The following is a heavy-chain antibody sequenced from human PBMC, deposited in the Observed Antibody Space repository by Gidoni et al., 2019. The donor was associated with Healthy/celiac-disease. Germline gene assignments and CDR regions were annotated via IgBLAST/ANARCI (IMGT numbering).Heavy chain of an antibody. D-gene: IGHD3-22*01. V-gene: IGHV3-23*04. CDR1: GFTFSSYA. Sequence: EVQLVESGGGLVQPGGSLRLSCAASGFTFSSYAMSWVRQAPGKGLEWVSAISGSGGSTYYADSVKGRFTISRDNSKNTLYLQMNSLRAEDTAVYYCAKFHYYDSSGYSHHNWFDPWGQGTLVTVSS. CDR3: AKFHYYDSSGYSHHNWFDP. CDR2: ISGSGGST. J-gene: IGHJ5*02.